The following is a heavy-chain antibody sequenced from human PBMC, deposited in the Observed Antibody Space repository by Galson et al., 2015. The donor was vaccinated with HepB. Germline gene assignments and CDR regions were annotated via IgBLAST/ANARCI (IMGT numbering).Heavy chain of an antibody. CDR3: VRAMDV. CDR2: IKQDGSEK. V-gene: IGHV3-7*03. J-gene: IGHJ6*03. Sequence: SLRLSCAASGFTFSGSWMHWVRQAPGKGLEWVANIKQDGSEKYYVGSVKGRFSISRDNAKNSVFLQMNSLTGDDTAMYYCVRAMDVWGKGTTVTVSS. CDR1: GFTFSGSW.